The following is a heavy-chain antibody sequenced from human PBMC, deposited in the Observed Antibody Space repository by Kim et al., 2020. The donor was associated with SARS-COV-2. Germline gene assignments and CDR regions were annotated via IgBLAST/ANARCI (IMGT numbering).Heavy chain of an antibody. CDR2: ISYDGSNK. CDR1: GFTFSSYG. J-gene: IGHJ6*02. D-gene: IGHD3-10*01. Sequence: GGSLRLSCAASGFTFSSYGMHWVRQAPGKGLEWVAVISYDGSNKYYADSVKGRFTISRDNSKNTLYLQMNSLRAEDTAVYYCARDRGRRSSSYQTIYYYYGMDVWGQGTTVTVSS. CDR3: ARDRGRRSSSYQTIYYYYGMDV. V-gene: IGHV3-33*05.